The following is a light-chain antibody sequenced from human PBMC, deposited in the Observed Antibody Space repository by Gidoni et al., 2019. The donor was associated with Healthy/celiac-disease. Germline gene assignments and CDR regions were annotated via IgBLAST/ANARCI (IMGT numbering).Light chain of an antibody. J-gene: IGKJ1*01. CDR2: DAS. CDR3: QQNNSNPRT. Sequence: IQMTQSPSTLSASVGDRVTITCRASQSISSCLAWYQQKPGKAPKLLIYDASSLESGVPSRFSGSGSGTDFTLTISSLQPDDFATYYCQQNNSNPRTFGQGTKVEIK. CDR1: QSISSC. V-gene: IGKV1-5*01.